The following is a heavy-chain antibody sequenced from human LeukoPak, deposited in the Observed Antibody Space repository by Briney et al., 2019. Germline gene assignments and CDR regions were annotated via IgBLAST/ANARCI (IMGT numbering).Heavy chain of an antibody. CDR1: EVTFDDYG. J-gene: IGHJ4*02. D-gene: IGHD2-2*03. CDR2: INWDGGTI. Sequence: GGSLTLSCSDSEVTFDDYGMNWVRQAPGKGLEWIAGINWDGGTIGYADSVKGRFTISRDNARNSLYLHMNSLRVEDTALYYRARDLSSSWYSLGYWGQGTLVTVSS. V-gene: IGHV3-20*04. CDR3: ARDLSSSWYSLGY.